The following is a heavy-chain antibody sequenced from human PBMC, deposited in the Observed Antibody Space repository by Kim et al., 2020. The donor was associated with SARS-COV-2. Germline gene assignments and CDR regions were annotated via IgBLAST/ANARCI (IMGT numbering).Heavy chain of an antibody. CDR3: ARDGRDYYGSGSYSYYYYGMDV. CDR2: ISSSGSTI. Sequence: GGSLRLSCAASGFTFSDYYMSWIRQAPGKGLEWVSYISSSGSTIYYADSGKGRFTISRDNAKNSLYLQMNSLRAEDTAVYYCARDGRDYYGSGSYSYYYYGMDVWGQGTTVTVSS. CDR1: GFTFSDYY. V-gene: IGHV3-11*04. J-gene: IGHJ6*02. D-gene: IGHD3-10*01.